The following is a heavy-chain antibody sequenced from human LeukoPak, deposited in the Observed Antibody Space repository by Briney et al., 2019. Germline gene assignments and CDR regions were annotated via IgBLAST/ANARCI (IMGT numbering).Heavy chain of an antibody. V-gene: IGHV4-34*01. CDR1: GESFSGYY. J-gene: IGHJ4*02. Sequence: SETLSLTCAVYGESFSGYYWSWIRQSPGKGLEWIGEINHSGSTNYNPSLESRVTISVDTSKNQFSLKLSSVTAADTAVYYCARGFYYETSAYFDYWGQGTLVTVSS. CDR3: ARGFYYETSAYFDY. CDR2: INHSGST. D-gene: IGHD3-22*01.